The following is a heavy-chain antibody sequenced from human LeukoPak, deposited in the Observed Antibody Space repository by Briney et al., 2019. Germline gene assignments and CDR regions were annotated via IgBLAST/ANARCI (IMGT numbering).Heavy chain of an antibody. D-gene: IGHD6-13*01. CDR2: IYYSEST. V-gene: IGHV4-59*01. CDR3: AREGRGIAAAASPHFDY. J-gene: IGHJ4*02. Sequence: SETLSLACTVSGGSISSYYWSWIRQPPGKGLEWIGYIYYSESTNYNPSLKSRVTISVDTSKNQFSLKLSSVTAADTAVYYCAREGRGIAAAASPHFDYWGQGTLVTVSS. CDR1: GGSISSYY.